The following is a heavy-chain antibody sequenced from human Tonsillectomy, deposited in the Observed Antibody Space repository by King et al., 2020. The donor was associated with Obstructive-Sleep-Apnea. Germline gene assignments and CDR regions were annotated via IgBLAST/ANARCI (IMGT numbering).Heavy chain of an antibody. Sequence: VQLVESGGGLVQPGGSLRLSCAASGFTFSNYWMSWVRQAPGKGLEGVANIKYDGSENYYVDSVKGRFTISRDNAKNSLYLQMNSLRAEDTAVYYCARVNGFNGGTLDYWGQGALVTVSS. D-gene: IGHD4-23*01. CDR1: GFTFSNYW. CDR2: IKYDGSEN. J-gene: IGHJ4*02. CDR3: ARVNGFNGGTLDY. V-gene: IGHV3-7*03.